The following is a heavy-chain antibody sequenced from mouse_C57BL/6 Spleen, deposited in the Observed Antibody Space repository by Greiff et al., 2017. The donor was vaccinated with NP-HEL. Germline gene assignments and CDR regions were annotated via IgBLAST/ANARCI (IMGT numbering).Heavy chain of an antibody. Sequence: EVMLVESGGGLVKPGGSLKLSCAASGFTFSSYAMSWVRQTPEKRLEWVATISDGGSYTYYPDNVKGRFTISRDNAKNNLYLQMSHLKSEDTAMYYCARDGDYDYDVYYAMDYWGQGTSVTVSS. J-gene: IGHJ4*01. CDR3: ARDGDYDYDVYYAMDY. CDR2: ISDGGSYT. D-gene: IGHD2-4*01. CDR1: GFTFSSYA. V-gene: IGHV5-4*01.